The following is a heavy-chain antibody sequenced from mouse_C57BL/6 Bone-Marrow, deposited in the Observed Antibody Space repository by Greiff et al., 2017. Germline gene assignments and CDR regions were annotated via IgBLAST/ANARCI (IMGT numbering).Heavy chain of an antibody. CDR2: IYPGDGDT. D-gene: IGHD4-1*02. CDR1: GYAFSSYW. CDR3: ATTAYWYFDV. J-gene: IGHJ1*03. V-gene: IGHV1-80*01. Sequence: VQLQQSGAELVKPGASVKISCKASGYAFSSYWMNGVKQRPGKGLEWIGQIYPGDGDTNYNGKFKGKATLTADKSSSTAYMQLSSLTSEDSAVYFCATTAYWYFDVWGTGTTVTVSS.